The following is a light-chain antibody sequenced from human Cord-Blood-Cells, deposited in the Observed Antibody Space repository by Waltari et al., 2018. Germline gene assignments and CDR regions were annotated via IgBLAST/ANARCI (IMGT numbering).Light chain of an antibody. CDR2: GAS. Sequence: EIVMTQSPATLSVSPGERGTLPCRASQSVSSNLAWYQQKPGQAPRLLIYGASTRATGIPARFSGSGSGTEFTLTISSLQSEDFAVYYCQQYNNWPPWTVGQGTKVEIK. J-gene: IGKJ1*01. CDR3: QQYNNWPPWT. CDR1: QSVSSN. V-gene: IGKV3-15*01.